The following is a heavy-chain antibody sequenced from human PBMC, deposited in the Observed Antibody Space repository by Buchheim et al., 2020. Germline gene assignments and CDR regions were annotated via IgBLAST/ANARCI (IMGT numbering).Heavy chain of an antibody. D-gene: IGHD3-22*01. CDR2: IIPILGIA. J-gene: IGHJ4*02. CDR3: AREATVYYDSSGRPYYFDY. Sequence: QVQLVQSGAEVKKPGSSVKVSCKASGGTFSSYAISWVRQAPGQGLEWMGRIIPILGIANYAQKFQGRVTITADNSTSTAYMELSSLRSEDTAVYYCAREATVYYDSSGRPYYFDYWGQGTL. V-gene: IGHV1-69*04. CDR1: GGTFSSYA.